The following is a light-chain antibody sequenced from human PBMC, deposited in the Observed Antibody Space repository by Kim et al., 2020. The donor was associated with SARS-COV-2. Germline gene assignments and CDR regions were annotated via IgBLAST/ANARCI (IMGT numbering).Light chain of an antibody. Sequence: GQSITISCTGTSRDVGSYNYVSWYQQHPDKAPKVMIYDVNNRPSGVSNRFSGSKSGNTASLTISGLQAEDEADYYCSSFTSSDTYVFGTGTKVTVL. CDR2: DVN. J-gene: IGLJ1*01. V-gene: IGLV2-14*03. CDR3: SSFTSSDTYV. CDR1: SRDVGSYNY.